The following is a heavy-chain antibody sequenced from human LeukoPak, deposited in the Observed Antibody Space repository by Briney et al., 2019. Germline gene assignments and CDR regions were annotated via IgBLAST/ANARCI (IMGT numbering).Heavy chain of an antibody. Sequence: PGGSLRLSCAASGFTFSNAWMSWVRQAPGKGLEWVGRIKSKTDGGTTDYAAPVKGRFTISRDDSRNTLYLQMNSLKTEDTAVYYCTTDSGSGVIDYWGQGTLVTVSS. CDR2: IKSKTDGGTT. CDR1: GFTFSNAW. V-gene: IGHV3-15*01. CDR3: TTDSGSGVIDY. J-gene: IGHJ4*02. D-gene: IGHD3-10*01.